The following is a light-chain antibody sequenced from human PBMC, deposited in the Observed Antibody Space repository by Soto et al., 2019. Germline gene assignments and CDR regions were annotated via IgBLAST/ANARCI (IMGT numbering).Light chain of an antibody. J-gene: IGKJ1*01. Sequence: EIVLTQSPVTLSLSPWERGNRSFIASQSVSSSYLAWYQQKHGQAPRLLIYGESSRATGIKDRFSGSGSGKDFTITIRRMENEDFEVYYCKQFGTSHKNFGQGNTVDIK. V-gene: IGKV3-20*01. CDR1: QSVSSSY. CDR2: GES. CDR3: KQFGTSHKN.